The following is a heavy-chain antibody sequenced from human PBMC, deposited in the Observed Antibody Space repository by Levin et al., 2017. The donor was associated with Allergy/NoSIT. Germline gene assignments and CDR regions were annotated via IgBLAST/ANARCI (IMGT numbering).Heavy chain of an antibody. Sequence: GESLKISCVASGFNFRSYAMHWVRQAPGKGLEWVAVIWYDGSNKYYGDSVKGRFTISRDNSKNIVYLQMNSLRPEDTAVYYCARGGRTAGGTLDHWGQGSQVTVSS. CDR2: IWYDGSNK. V-gene: IGHV3-33*01. J-gene: IGHJ4*02. CDR3: ARGGRTAGGTLDH. D-gene: IGHD6-13*01. CDR1: GFNFRSYA.